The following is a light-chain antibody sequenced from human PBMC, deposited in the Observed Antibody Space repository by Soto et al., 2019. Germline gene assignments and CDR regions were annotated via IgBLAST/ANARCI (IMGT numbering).Light chain of an antibody. J-gene: IGKJ1*01. Sequence: EIVLTQSPGTLSLSPGERATLSCRASQSVSSSYLAWYQQKPGQAPRLLIYGASSRATGIPDRFSGSGSGTDFTLTISRLEPEDFAVYYCQQYGSSSTWTVGQGTKVDIK. CDR1: QSVSSSY. V-gene: IGKV3-20*01. CDR2: GAS. CDR3: QQYGSSSTWT.